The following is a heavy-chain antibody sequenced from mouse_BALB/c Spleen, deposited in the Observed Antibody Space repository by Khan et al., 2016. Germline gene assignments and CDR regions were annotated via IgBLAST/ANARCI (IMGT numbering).Heavy chain of an antibody. V-gene: IGHV14-4*02. CDR2: IDHENGDT. Sequence: VQLQQSGAELVRSGASVKLSCTASAFNIIDYFMHWVKPRPEQGLEWIGWIDHENGDTEYAPKFLGKATMTADTSSNTAYLQLSSLTSDDTAVYYCNAGWLGRDYYAMDYWGQGTSVTVSS. J-gene: IGHJ4*01. CDR1: AFNIIDYF. CDR3: NAGWLGRDYYAMDY. D-gene: IGHD4-1*01.